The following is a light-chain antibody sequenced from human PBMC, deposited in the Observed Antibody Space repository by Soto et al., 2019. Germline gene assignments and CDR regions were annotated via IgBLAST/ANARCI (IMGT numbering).Light chain of an antibody. CDR3: QQYQSDFFT. J-gene: IGKJ3*01. V-gene: IGKV1-5*01. Sequence: DIQMTQSPSTLSASVGDRVTITCRASQSISRSLAWYQQKSGKAPKLLIYDASSLESGVPSRFSCSGFGTEFTLTISGLQPDDFETYYRQQYQSDFFTFGPGTTVDMK. CDR2: DAS. CDR1: QSISRS.